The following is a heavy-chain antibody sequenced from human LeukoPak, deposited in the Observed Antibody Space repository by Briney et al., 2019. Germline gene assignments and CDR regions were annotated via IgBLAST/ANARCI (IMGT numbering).Heavy chain of an antibody. CDR1: GFTFTTYT. CDR3: ARSKEGGLTIFDY. CDR2: ISSSSSYI. Sequence: PGGSLRLSCAASGFTFTTYTMTWVRQAPGKGLEGVSSISSSSSYIYYADSVKGRFTISRDNAKNSLYLQMNSLRAEDTAVYYCARSKEGGLTIFDYWGQGTLVTVSS. V-gene: IGHV3-21*01. J-gene: IGHJ4*02. D-gene: IGHD5-24*01.